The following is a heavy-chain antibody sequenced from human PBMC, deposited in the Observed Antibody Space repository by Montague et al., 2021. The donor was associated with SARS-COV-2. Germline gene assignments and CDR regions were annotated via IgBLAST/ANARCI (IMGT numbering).Heavy chain of an antibody. D-gene: IGHD3-10*01. CDR2: IKPDGTST. CDR3: VRPLWFGDSDYYFES. V-gene: IGHV3-74*01. CDR1: GFTFRSYW. J-gene: IGHJ4*02. Sequence: YLRLSCAASGFTFRSYWMHLVRQVPGRGPVWVSRIKPDGTSTHYAASVKGRFIISRDNARNTLSLQMTNMRADDTAIYYCVRPLWFGDSDYYFESWGQGTLVTVSS.